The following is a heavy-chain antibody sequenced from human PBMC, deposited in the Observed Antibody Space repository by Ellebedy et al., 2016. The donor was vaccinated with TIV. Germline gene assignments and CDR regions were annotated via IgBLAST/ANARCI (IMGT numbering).Heavy chain of an antibody. CDR3: ARDSDLVGGPLRPWWVFDP. J-gene: IGHJ5*02. CDR1: GFNFSNYW. V-gene: IGHV3-7*03. CDR2: IKQDGGEK. D-gene: IGHD2-15*01. Sequence: GGSLRLSXAASGFNFSNYWMYWIRQAPGKGPEWVAHIKQDGGEKHYEDSVKGRFTISRDNAKNSLDLQMNSLRAEDTAVYYCARDSDLVGGPLRPWWVFDPWGQGTLVTVSS.